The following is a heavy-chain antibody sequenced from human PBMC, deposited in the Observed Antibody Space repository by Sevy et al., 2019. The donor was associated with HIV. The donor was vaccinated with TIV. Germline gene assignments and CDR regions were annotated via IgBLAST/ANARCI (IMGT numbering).Heavy chain of an antibody. J-gene: IGHJ6*02. Sequence: GGSLRLSCAASGFTFSSYAMHWVRQAPGKGLEWEAVISYDGSNKYYADSVKRRFTISRDNSKNTLYLQMNSLRAEDTAVYYCAREPAPYCSAGSCYEGGNGMDVWGQGTTVTVSS. CDR3: AREPAPYCSAGSCYEGGNGMDV. CDR2: ISYDGSNK. CDR1: GFTFSSYA. D-gene: IGHD2-15*01. V-gene: IGHV3-30-3*01.